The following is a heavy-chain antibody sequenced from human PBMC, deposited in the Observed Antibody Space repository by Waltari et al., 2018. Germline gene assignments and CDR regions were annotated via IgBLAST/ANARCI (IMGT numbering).Heavy chain of an antibody. CDR3: ARDARDWEAVDNTYLDS. CDR1: GGSFNGYY. J-gene: IGHJ4*02. V-gene: IGHV4-34*01. Sequence: QLRLQQWGAGLLKPSETLSLTCAVSGGSFNGYYWSWIRQTPGKGLEWIGEVDHSGSAHYRPSRKSRVTVSLDTSNKQVSLTLTSVTAADTGIYYCARDARDWEAVDNTYLDSWGQGTLVAVSS. CDR2: VDHSGSA. D-gene: IGHD2-21*02.